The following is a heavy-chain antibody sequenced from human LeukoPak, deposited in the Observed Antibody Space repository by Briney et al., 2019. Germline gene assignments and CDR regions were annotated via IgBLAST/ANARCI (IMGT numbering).Heavy chain of an antibody. V-gene: IGHV1-69*05. CDR1: GGTFSSYA. Sequence: SVKVSCKASGGTFSSYAISWVRQAPGQGLEWMGRIIPIFGTANYAQKFQGRVTITTDESTSTAYMELSSLRSEDPAVYYCALVVADRDLYHMDVWGKGTTVTGSS. J-gene: IGHJ6*03. CDR3: ALVVADRDLYHMDV. CDR2: IIPIFGTA. D-gene: IGHD2-15*01.